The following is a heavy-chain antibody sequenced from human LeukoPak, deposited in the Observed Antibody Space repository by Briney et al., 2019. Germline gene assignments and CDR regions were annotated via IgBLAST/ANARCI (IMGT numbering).Heavy chain of an antibody. Sequence: GGSLRLSCAASGFTFSSYSMNWVRQAPGKGLEWVSYISSSSSTIYYADSVKGRFTISRDNAKNSLYLQMNSLRAEDMAVYYCARDLEVTMVREVFDYWGQGTLVTVSS. D-gene: IGHD3-10*01. CDR1: GFTFSSYS. J-gene: IGHJ4*02. CDR2: ISSSSSTI. CDR3: ARDLEVTMVREVFDY. V-gene: IGHV3-48*04.